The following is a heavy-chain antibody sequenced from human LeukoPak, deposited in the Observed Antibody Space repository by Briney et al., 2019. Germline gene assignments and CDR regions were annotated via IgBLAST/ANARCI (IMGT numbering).Heavy chain of an antibody. Sequence: SETLSLTCAVYGGSLSGYYWSWIRQPPGKGLEWIGEINHSGSTNYNPSLKSRVTISVDTSKNQFSLKLSSVTAADTAVYYCARGRRSGLRGYYFDYWGQGTLVTVSS. J-gene: IGHJ4*02. CDR3: ARGRRSGLRGYYFDY. CDR2: INHSGST. V-gene: IGHV4-34*01. D-gene: IGHD4-23*01. CDR1: GGSLSGYY.